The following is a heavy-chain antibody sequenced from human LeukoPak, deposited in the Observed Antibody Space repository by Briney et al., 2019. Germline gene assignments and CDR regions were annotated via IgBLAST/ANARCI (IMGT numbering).Heavy chain of an antibody. CDR2: IGTSGDT. J-gene: IGHJ4*02. V-gene: IGHV3-13*01. D-gene: IGHD6-13*01. CDR1: GFTFRKYD. Sequence: GGSRGLSCGDSGFTFRKYDMHSVRQTGGKSFEWVSGIGTSGDTYYSGSVKGRFTISRENARNSLYLQMSSLSAGDTAVYYCASSPAYSSSWDAIVNWGQGTLVTVSS. CDR3: ASSPAYSSSWDAIVN.